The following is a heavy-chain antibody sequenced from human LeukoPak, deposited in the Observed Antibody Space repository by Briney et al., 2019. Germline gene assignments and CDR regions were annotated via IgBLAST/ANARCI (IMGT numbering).Heavy chain of an antibody. CDR3: ARVALDYYDSSGYYYKD. CDR2: ISYDGSNK. J-gene: IGHJ4*02. Sequence: GSLRLSCAASGFTFSSYAMHWVRQAPGKGLEWVAVISYDGSNKYYADSVKGRSTISRDNSKNTLYLQMNSLRAEDTAVYYCARVALDYYDSSGYYYKDWGQGTLVTVSS. D-gene: IGHD3-22*01. CDR1: GFTFSSYA. V-gene: IGHV3-30-3*01.